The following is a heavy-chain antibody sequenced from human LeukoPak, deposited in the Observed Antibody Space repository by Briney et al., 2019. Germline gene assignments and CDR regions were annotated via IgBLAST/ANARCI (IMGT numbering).Heavy chain of an antibody. J-gene: IGHJ4*02. CDR1: GGSFSGYY. D-gene: IGHD6-13*01. Sequence: SETLSLTCAVYGGSFSGYYWSWIRQPPGKGLEWIGYIYYSGSTNYNPSLKSRVTISVDTSKNQFSLKLSSVTAADTAVYYCARSSRSSWYSFDYWGQGTLVTVSS. CDR2: IYYSGST. V-gene: IGHV4-59*01. CDR3: ARSSRSSWYSFDY.